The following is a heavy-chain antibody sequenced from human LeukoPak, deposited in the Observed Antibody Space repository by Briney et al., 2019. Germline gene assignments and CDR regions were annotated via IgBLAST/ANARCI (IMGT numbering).Heavy chain of an antibody. CDR2: INSNSGCT. D-gene: IGHD2/OR15-2a*01. Sequence: ASVKVSCTASGYTFTGYYMHWVRQAPGQGLEWMGWINSNSGCTNYAQKFKGRVTITRDTSISTAYMDLSRLRSDDTDVYYCVRGTTDAYFDYCGRGTLVTVSS. CDR3: VRGTTDAYFDY. CDR1: GYTFTGYY. J-gene: IGHJ4*02. V-gene: IGHV1-2*02.